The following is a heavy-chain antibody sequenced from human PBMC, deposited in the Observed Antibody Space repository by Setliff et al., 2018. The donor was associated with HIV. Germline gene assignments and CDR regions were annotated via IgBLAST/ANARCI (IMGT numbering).Heavy chain of an antibody. Sequence: SETLSLTCAVSGYSISSGYYWDWIRQPPGKGLEWIGSIYHTGSPYYNSSLKSRVTISVDTSKNQFSLNLSSVTAADTAVYYCARQTYKSGRYDSWGQGTLVTVSS. J-gene: IGHJ5*01. CDR1: GYSISSGYY. D-gene: IGHD3-3*01. CDR2: IYHTGSP. CDR3: ARQTYKSGRYDS. V-gene: IGHV4-38-2*01.